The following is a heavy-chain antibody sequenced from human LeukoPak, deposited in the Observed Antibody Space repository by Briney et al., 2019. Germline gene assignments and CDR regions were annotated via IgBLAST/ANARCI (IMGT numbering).Heavy chain of an antibody. V-gene: IGHV4-4*07. CDR1: GGSISSYY. J-gene: IGHJ6*03. CDR2: ISISGST. D-gene: IGHD6-13*01. CDR3: ARGSSWYYYYYYYMDV. Sequence: SETLSLTCTVSGGSISSYYWSWIRQSAGKGLEWIGHISISGSTNYNPSLKSRVTMSVDTSKNQFSLKLSSVTAADTAVYYCARGSSWYYYYYYYMDVWGKGTTVTISS.